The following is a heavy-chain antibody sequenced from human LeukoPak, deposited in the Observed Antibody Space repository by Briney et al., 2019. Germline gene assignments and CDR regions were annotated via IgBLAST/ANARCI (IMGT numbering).Heavy chain of an antibody. CDR1: GGSISSYY. Sequence: SETLSLTCTVSGGSISSYYWSWIRQPPGKGLEWIGHIYYSGSTNYNPSLKSRVTISVDTSKNQFSLKLSSVTAADTAVYYCARHGDWLALWDVWGQGTTVTVSS. V-gene: IGHV4-59*08. D-gene: IGHD6-19*01. J-gene: IGHJ6*02. CDR2: IYYSGST. CDR3: ARHGDWLALWDV.